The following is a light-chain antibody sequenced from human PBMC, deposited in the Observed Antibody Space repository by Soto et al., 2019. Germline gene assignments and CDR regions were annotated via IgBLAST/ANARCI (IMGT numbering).Light chain of an antibody. V-gene: IGKV1-12*01. Sequence: DIQMTQSPSSVSASVGDRVTITCRASQGISSWLAWSQQKPGKAPKLLIYAASSLQSGVPSRFSGSGSGTDFTLTISSLQPEDFATYDCQEANSFPLTFGPGTKVDIK. J-gene: IGKJ3*01. CDR2: AAS. CDR3: QEANSFPLT. CDR1: QGISSW.